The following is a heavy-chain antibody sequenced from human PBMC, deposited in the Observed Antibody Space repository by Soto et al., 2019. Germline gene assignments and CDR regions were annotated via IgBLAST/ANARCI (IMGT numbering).Heavy chain of an antibody. J-gene: IGHJ4*02. Sequence: SVKVSCKASGGTFSSYAISWVRQAPGQGLEWMGGIIPIFGTANYAQKFQGRVTITADESTSTAYMELSSLRSEDTAVYYCARDSCSGCSCYNFDYWGQGTLVTVSS. CDR3: ARDSCSGCSCYNFDY. CDR1: GGTFSSYA. V-gene: IGHV1-69*13. CDR2: IIPIFGTA. D-gene: IGHD2-15*01.